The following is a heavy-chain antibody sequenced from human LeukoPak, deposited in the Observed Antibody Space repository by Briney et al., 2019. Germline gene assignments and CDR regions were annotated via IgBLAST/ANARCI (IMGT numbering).Heavy chain of an antibody. CDR2: ISGSGGGT. D-gene: IGHD3-22*01. V-gene: IGHV3-23*01. CDR1: GFTFSSYA. CDR3: AEDRGNYYDSSGYYFFGYYFDY. J-gene: IGHJ4*02. Sequence: PGGSPRLSCAASGFTFSSYAMNWVRQAPGKGLEGGSAISGSGGGTYYADSVKGRFTISRDNSKNPLYLQMNSLGAADTAVYYCAEDRGNYYDSSGYYFFGYYFDYWGQGTLVTVSS.